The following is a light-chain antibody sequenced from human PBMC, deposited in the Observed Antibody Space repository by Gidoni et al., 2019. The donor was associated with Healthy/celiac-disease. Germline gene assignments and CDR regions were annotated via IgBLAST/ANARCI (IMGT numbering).Light chain of an antibody. CDR3: QQRSNWPYT. V-gene: IGKV3-11*01. J-gene: IGKJ2*01. CDR2: DAS. CDR1: QSVSSY. Sequence: EIVLTQSPATLSFSPGERATLSCRASQSVSSYLAWYQQKPGQAPRLLIYDASNRATGSPARFSGSGSGTDLTLTISSLEPEDFAVYYCQQRSNWPYTFXQXTKLEIK.